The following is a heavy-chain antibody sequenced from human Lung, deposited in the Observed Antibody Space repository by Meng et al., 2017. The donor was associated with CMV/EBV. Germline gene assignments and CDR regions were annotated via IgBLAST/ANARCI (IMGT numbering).Heavy chain of an antibody. CDR2: MNPNRGNT. V-gene: IGHV1-8*01. J-gene: IGHJ6*02. Sequence: XKXSCXASGYTFSYYDIIWVRQASGQGLEWVGWMNPNRGNTAYAQKFQGRVTMTRDTSTSIAYMELSSLRSGDTAVYYCARGQVQCSTINCHDYRFSGMDVWGQGXTVTVSS. CDR3: ARGQVQCSTINCHDYRFSGMDV. D-gene: IGHD2/OR15-2a*01. CDR1: GYTFSYYD.